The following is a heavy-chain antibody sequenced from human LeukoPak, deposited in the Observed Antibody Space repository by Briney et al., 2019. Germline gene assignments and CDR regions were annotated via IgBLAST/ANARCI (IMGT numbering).Heavy chain of an antibody. CDR3: ASLPGAQYYDILTGYWRGGSDY. V-gene: IGHV3-30*03. Sequence: GGSLRLSCAASGFTSSTYGMHWVRQAPGKGLEWVAVISYDGSNKYYADSVKGRFTISRDNSKNTLYLQMNSPRAEDTAVYYCASLPGAQYYDILTGYWRGGSDYWGQGTLVTVSS. CDR1: GFTSSTYG. J-gene: IGHJ4*02. D-gene: IGHD3-9*01. CDR2: ISYDGSNK.